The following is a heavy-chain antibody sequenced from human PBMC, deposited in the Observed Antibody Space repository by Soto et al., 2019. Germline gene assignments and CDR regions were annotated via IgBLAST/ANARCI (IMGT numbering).Heavy chain of an antibody. D-gene: IGHD2-2*01. Sequence: ITLKESGPTLVKPTQTLTLTCTFSGFSLSTTAEGVGWIRQPPGKALEWLALIYWDDDERYSPSLKSRLTITKDNSKILVVLTMTNVDPVDTATYYCAHGSCSSADCYPNPYLDYWGQGILVTVSS. CDR1: GFSLSTTAEG. V-gene: IGHV2-5*02. CDR2: IYWDDDE. CDR3: AHGSCSSADCYPNPYLDY. J-gene: IGHJ4*02.